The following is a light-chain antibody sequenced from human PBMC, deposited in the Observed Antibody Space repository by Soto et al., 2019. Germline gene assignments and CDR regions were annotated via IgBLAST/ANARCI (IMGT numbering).Light chain of an antibody. CDR2: QND. Sequence: SYELTQPPSVSVSPGQTASITCSGDTLGEKYASWYQQKSGQSPVLVIYQNDKRPSGIPERFSGSNSGNTATLTISGTQAMDEADFYCQVWDINNVLFGGGTKLTVL. CDR1: TLGEKY. J-gene: IGLJ2*01. V-gene: IGLV3-1*01. CDR3: QVWDINNVL.